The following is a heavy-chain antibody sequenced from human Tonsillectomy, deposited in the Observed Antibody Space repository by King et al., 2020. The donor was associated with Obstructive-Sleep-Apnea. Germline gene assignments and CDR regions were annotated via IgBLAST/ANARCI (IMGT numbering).Heavy chain of an antibody. Sequence: VQLVESGGGLVQPGGSLRLSCAASGFSVTSSYINWVRQAPGKGLEWVSVIYSSGTTHYADSLKGRFTFSRHNSNNTGYLQMNSLRAEDTAVYYCARDRYDYGLDNSTLHYYGMDVWGQGTTVIVS. CDR1: GFSVTSSY. J-gene: IGHJ6*02. CDR3: ARDRYDYGLDNSTLHYYGMDV. CDR2: IYSSGTT. V-gene: IGHV3-53*04. D-gene: IGHD3-16*01.